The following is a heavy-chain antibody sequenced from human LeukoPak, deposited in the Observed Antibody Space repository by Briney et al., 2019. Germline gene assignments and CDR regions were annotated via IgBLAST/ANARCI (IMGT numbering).Heavy chain of an antibody. J-gene: IGHJ4*02. CDR2: INPDGSTT. Sequence: GGSLRLSCAASGFTLSGYWIHWVRQAPGKGLVWVARINPDGSTTSYADSVKSRITISRDNAKNTLYLQMHSLRAEDTAVYYCARDFHGDHDYWGQGTLVTVSS. CDR3: ARDFHGDHDY. V-gene: IGHV3-74*01. CDR1: GFTLSGYW. D-gene: IGHD4-17*01.